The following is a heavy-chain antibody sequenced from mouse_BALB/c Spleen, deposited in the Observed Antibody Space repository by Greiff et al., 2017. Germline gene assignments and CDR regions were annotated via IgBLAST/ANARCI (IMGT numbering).Heavy chain of an antibody. D-gene: IGHD2-4*01. Sequence: EVQLQQSGPGLVKPSQSLSLTCTVTGYSITSDYAWNWIRQFPGNKLEWMGYISYSGSTSYNPSLKSRISITRDTSKNQFFLQLNSVTTEDTATYYCARKGYDYDGGFAYWGQGTLVTVSA. CDR1: GYSITSDYA. V-gene: IGHV3-2*02. CDR2: ISYSGST. J-gene: IGHJ3*01. CDR3: ARKGYDYDGGFAY.